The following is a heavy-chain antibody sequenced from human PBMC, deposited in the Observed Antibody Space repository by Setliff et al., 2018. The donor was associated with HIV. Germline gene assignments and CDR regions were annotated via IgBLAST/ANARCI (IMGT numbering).Heavy chain of an antibody. Sequence: PSETLSLTCTVSGGSISTYYWSWIRQPPGKGLEWIGSIYFTGSSDNNPSLKSRVTLSVDTSKHQFSLKLSSVTAADTAVYYCARVQMAYAAFDVWGQGTMVTASS. V-gene: IGHV4-59*01. CDR1: GGSISTYY. J-gene: IGHJ3*01. CDR3: ARVQMAYAAFDV. D-gene: IGHD4-17*01. CDR2: IYFTGSS.